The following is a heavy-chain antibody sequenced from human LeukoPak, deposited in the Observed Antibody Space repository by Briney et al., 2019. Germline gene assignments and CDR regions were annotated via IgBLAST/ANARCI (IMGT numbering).Heavy chain of an antibody. CDR2: ISYDGSNK. D-gene: IGHD3-16*02. Sequence: GGSLRLSCAASGFTFSSYGMHWVRQAPGKGLEWVAVISYDGSNKYYADSVKGRFTISRDNSKNTLYLQMNSLRAEDTAVYYCAREKGDYDYVWGSYRYTGGFDYWGQGTLVTVSS. V-gene: IGHV3-30*03. J-gene: IGHJ4*02. CDR1: GFTFSSYG. CDR3: AREKGDYDYVWGSYRYTGGFDY.